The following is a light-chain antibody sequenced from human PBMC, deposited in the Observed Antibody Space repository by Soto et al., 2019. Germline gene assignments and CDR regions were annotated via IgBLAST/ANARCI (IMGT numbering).Light chain of an antibody. V-gene: IGKV1-5*01. CDR3: QQYHKWPIT. J-gene: IGKJ5*01. CDR1: QIISRW. Sequence: DIQRTQSRSTLSAAVGERVAITCRASQIISRWLAWYQQKPGKAPKLLIHDATSLESGVPSRFSGSGSGTEFTLTISRLQPDDFATYYCQQYHKWPITFGQGTRLEIK. CDR2: DAT.